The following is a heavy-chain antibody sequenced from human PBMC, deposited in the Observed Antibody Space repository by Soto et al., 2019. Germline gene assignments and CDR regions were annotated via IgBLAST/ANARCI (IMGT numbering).Heavy chain of an antibody. Sequence: EVQLLESGGGLVQPGGSLRLSCTASEFTFRNYAMSWVRQAPGKGLEWVSAIGASGAGTRYSDSVKGRFTISRDNSKNTVYVQMNSLRAEDTGVYYCAKCAVLSETSGGWCNWFGPWGQGTLVTVSS. CDR1: EFTFRNYA. J-gene: IGHJ5*02. D-gene: IGHD2-21*01. CDR2: IGASGAGT. V-gene: IGHV3-23*01. CDR3: AKCAVLSETSGGWCNWFGP.